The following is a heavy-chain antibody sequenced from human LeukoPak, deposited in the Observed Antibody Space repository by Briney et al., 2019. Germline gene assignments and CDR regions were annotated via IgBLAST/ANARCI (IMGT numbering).Heavy chain of an antibody. V-gene: IGHV1-2*02. D-gene: IGHD1-26*01. CDR3: ARGPSDASFDY. CDR1: GYTFSAYY. Sequence: ASVKVSCKPSGYTFSAYYIHWMRQAPGQGFEWMGWINPINGGIRVAQKFQGRVTMTRDTSMNTVYVELSGLLTDDTAVYFCARGPSDASFDYWGQGTLVTVSS. J-gene: IGHJ4*02. CDR2: INPINGGI.